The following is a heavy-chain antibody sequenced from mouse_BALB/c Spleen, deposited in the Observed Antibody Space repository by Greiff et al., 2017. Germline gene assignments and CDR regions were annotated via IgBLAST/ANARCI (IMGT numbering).Heavy chain of an antibody. V-gene: IGHV14-3*02. CDR2: IDPANGNT. Sequence: VQLQQSGAELVKPGASVKLSCTASGFNIKDTYMHWVKQRPEQGLEWIGRIDPANGNTKYDPKFQGKATITADTSSNTAYLQLSSLTSEDTAVYYCARGFITTAHWYFDVWGAGTTVTVSS. CDR3: ARGFITTAHWYFDV. J-gene: IGHJ1*01. CDR1: GFNIKDTY. D-gene: IGHD1-2*01.